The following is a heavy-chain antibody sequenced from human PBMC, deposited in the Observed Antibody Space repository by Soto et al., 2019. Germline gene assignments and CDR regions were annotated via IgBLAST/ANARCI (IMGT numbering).Heavy chain of an antibody. J-gene: IGHJ4*02. CDR3: ATFHRGY. Sequence: QVQLMQSGDEVKRPGATVKISCKPCGYPFISYYIHWVRQAPGQGFEWAGLIDPSGGDSSYPEPFQGRLSITRDKFTATVYMTVWSLTSDDTAISYGATFHRGYWGQGTLVSVSS. CDR2: IDPSGGDS. CDR1: GYPFISYY. V-gene: IGHV1-46*01.